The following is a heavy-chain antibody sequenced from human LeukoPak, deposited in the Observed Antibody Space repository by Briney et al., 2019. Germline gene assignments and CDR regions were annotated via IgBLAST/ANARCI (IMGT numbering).Heavy chain of an antibody. CDR3: AKEPNAYSSGWYFHD. V-gene: IGHV3-30*18. D-gene: IGHD6-25*01. CDR1: GFTFSNYG. CDR2: ISHDGTTT. Sequence: GGSLRLSCAASGFTFSNYGMQWVRQAPGKGLEWVAVISHDGTTTFYADSVKGRFTLSRDNSKNTLDLQMDSLRAEDTAVYFCAKEPNAYSSGWYFHDWGQGTLVTVSS. J-gene: IGHJ1*01.